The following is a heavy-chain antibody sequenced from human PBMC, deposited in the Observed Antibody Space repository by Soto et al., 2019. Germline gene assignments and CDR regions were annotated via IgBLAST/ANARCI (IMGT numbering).Heavy chain of an antibody. J-gene: IGHJ4*02. V-gene: IGHV4-34*01. CDR3: ARVYDSSGYYSSAFDY. Sequence: SETLSLTCAVYGGSFSGYYWSWIRQPPGKGLEWIGEINHSGSTNYNPSLKSRVPIAVDTSKNQFSLKLSSVTAADTAVYYCARVYDSSGYYSSAFDYWGQGTLVTVSS. CDR2: INHSGST. CDR1: GGSFSGYY. D-gene: IGHD3-22*01.